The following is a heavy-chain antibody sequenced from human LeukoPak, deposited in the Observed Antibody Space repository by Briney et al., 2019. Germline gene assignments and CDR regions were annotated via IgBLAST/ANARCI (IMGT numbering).Heavy chain of an antibody. V-gene: IGHV3-33*01. Sequence: PGGSLRLSCAASGSTFSNYGMHWVRQAPGKGLEWVALIWHDGSNEYYVDSVKGRFTISRDNSKKTLFLQMNSLRAEDTAVYYCARDASLTFGYSRSWSGWFDPWGQGTLVTVSS. D-gene: IGHD6-13*01. J-gene: IGHJ5*02. CDR1: GSTFSNYG. CDR3: ARDASLTFGYSRSWSGWFDP. CDR2: IWHDGSNE.